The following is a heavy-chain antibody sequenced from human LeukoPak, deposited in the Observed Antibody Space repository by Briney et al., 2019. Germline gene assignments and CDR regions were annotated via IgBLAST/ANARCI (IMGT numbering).Heavy chain of an antibody. Sequence: SETLSLTCTVSGGSISSGDYYWSWIRQPPGKGLEWIGYTYYSGSTYYNPSLKNRVSISIDTSKNQFSLNLSSVTAADTAVYYCARPYYYDSRIDPWGQGTLVTVSS. J-gene: IGHJ5*02. V-gene: IGHV4-30-4*01. CDR1: GGSISSGDYY. CDR2: TYYSGST. CDR3: ARPYYYDSRIDP. D-gene: IGHD3-22*01.